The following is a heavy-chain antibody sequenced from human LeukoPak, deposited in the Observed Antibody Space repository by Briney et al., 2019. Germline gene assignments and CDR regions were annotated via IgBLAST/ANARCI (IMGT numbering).Heavy chain of an antibody. Sequence: SQTLSLTCAISGDSVSSNSAAWNWIRQSPSRGLEWLGRTYYRSKWYNDYAVSVKSRITINPDTSKNQFSLKLTSVTATDTAVYYCARINRKGATRVDYWGQGTLVTVSS. D-gene: IGHD1-26*01. CDR3: ARINRKGATRVDY. J-gene: IGHJ4*02. CDR1: GDSVSSNSAA. V-gene: IGHV6-1*01. CDR2: TYYRSKWYN.